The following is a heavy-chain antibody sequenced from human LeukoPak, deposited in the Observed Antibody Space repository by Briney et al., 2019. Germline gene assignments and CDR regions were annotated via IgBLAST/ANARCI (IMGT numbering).Heavy chain of an antibody. D-gene: IGHD2-15*01. CDR3: ARDCGGGRCYFDY. CDR2: IIPIFGTA. Sequence: ASVKVSCKASGGTFSNYAISWVRQAPGQGLEWMGGIIPIFGTANYAQKFQGRVTITADESTSTAYMELSSLRSEDTAVYYCARDCGGGRCYFDYWGQGTLVTVSS. J-gene: IGHJ4*02. V-gene: IGHV1-69*13. CDR1: GGTFSNYA.